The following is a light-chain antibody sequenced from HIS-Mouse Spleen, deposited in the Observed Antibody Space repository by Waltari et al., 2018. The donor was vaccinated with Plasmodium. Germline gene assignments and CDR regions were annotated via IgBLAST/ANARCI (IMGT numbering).Light chain of an antibody. V-gene: IGLV2-14*01. CDR2: EVS. J-gene: IGLJ2*01. Sequence: QSALTQPASVSGSPGQSITISCTGTSSDGGGSNYVSWYQQHPGKAPKLMIYEVSNRPSGVSNRFSGSKSGNTASLTISGLQAEDEADYYCSSYTSSSTLDVVFGGGTKLTVL. CDR1: SSDGGGSNY. CDR3: SSYTSSSTLDVV.